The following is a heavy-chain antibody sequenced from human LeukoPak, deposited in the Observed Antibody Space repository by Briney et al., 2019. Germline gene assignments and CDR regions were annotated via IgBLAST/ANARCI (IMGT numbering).Heavy chain of an antibody. D-gene: IGHD2-8*01. CDR1: GGSISSYY. V-gene: IGHV4-59*08. J-gene: IGHJ5*02. CDR3: ARHFSLPMYLYWFDP. CDR2: IYYSGST. Sequence: PSETLSLTCTVSGGSISSYYWSWIRQPPGKGLGWIGYIYYSGSTNYNPSLKSRVTISVDTSKNQFSLKLSSVTAADTAVYYCARHFSLPMYLYWFDPWGQGTLVTVSS.